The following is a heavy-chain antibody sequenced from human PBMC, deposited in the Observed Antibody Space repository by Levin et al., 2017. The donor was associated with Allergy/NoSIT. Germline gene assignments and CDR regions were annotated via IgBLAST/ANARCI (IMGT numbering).Heavy chain of an antibody. J-gene: IGHJ4*02. CDR1: GFTFSAYS. CDR3: ARALLRISVGLSD. V-gene: IGHV3-21*01. D-gene: IGHD6-19*01. CDR2: ISSSGDYI. Sequence: PGESLKISCAASGFTFSAYSMNWVRQAPGKGLEWVSSISSSGDYIYYADSVKGRFTISRDNAKNLLSLQMNSLRAEDTAVYYCARALLRISVGLSDWGQGALVTVSS.